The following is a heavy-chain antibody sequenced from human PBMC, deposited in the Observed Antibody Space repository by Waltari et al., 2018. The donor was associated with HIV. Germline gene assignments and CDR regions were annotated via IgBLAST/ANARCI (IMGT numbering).Heavy chain of an antibody. V-gene: IGHV3-64*07. J-gene: IGHJ5*02. Sequence: EVQLVESGGALVQPGGSLRLSCAASGFTFGRFAMHWVRQTPGKGLEYVSTITSNGRDAYYAESVEGRFTISRDNSKNTLYLQMGSLRAEDVAVYYCARGVYDSTAYRNYFDPWGQGTLVTVSS. CDR3: ARGVYDSTAYRNYFDP. CDR2: ITSNGRDA. CDR1: GFTFGRFA. D-gene: IGHD3-22*01.